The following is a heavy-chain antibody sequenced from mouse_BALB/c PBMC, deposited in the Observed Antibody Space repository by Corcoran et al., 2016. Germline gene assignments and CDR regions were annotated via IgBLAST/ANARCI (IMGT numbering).Heavy chain of an antibody. Sequence: EVQLQQSGAELVRPGALVKLSCKASGFNIKDTYMHWVKQRPEQGLEWIGRIDPANGNTKYDPKFQGKATITADTSSNTAYLQLSSLTSEDTAVYYCARDWRETWFAYWGQGTLVTVSA. CDR3: ARDWRETWFAY. V-gene: IGHV14-3*02. CDR1: GFNIKDTY. D-gene: IGHD4-1*01. CDR2: IDPANGNT. J-gene: IGHJ3*01.